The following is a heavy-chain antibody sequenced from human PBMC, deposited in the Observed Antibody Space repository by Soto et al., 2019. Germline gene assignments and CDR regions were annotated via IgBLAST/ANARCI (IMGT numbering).Heavy chain of an antibody. V-gene: IGHV3-15*01. CDR1: GFTFTNAW. CDR2: LKSKTDGGAT. Sequence: EVQLVESGGGLVRPGGSLRLSCTAAGFTFTNAWMHWVRQAPGKGLEWIGRLKSKTDGGATDYAAPVKGRFTISRVDSKNTLYLQMNSLKTEDSAVYYCTAPEDTHDWYGNYAFAIWGLGTMVTVSS. J-gene: IGHJ3*02. D-gene: IGHD3-9*01. CDR3: TAPEDTHDWYGNYAFAI.